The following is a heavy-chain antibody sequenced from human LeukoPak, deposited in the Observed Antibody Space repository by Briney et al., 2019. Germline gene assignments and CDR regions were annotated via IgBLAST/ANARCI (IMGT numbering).Heavy chain of an antibody. D-gene: IGHD3-10*01. CDR3: ARHSRGTMGSGLDY. V-gene: IGHV4-59*08. CDR2: IYYSGST. Sequence: SETLSLTCTVSGGSISSYYWSWIRQPPGKGLEWIGYIYYSGSTNYNPSLKSRVTISVDTSKNQFSLKLSSVTAADTAVYYCARHSRGTMGSGLDYRGQGTLVTVSS. J-gene: IGHJ4*02. CDR1: GGSISSYY.